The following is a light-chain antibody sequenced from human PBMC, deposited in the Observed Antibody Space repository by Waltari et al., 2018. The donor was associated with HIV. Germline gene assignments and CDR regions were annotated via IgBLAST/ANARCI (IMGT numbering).Light chain of an antibody. CDR2: AAS. V-gene: IGKV1-39*01. Sequence: IQMTKSPSSLSASVGGRATITCRSGQSIRNYLNWYQQKPGKAPKLLMYAASSLQSGVPSRFSGSASGTDFTLTISSLQPEDFATYYCQQSYDAPYTFGQGTKLEIK. CDR3: QQSYDAPYT. CDR1: QSIRNY. J-gene: IGKJ2*01.